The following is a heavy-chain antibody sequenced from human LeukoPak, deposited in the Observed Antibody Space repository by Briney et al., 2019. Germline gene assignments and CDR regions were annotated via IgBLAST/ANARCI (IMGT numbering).Heavy chain of an antibody. CDR2: INPNSGGT. V-gene: IGHV1-2*02. Sequence: ASVKVSCKASGYTFTGYYMHWVRQAPGQGLEWMGWINPNSGGTNYAQKFQGRVTMTRDTSISTAYMELSRLRSDDTAVYYCARVRVLRYFREYYFDYWGQGTLVTVSS. D-gene: IGHD3-9*01. J-gene: IGHJ4*02. CDR1: GYTFTGYY. CDR3: ARVRVLRYFREYYFDY.